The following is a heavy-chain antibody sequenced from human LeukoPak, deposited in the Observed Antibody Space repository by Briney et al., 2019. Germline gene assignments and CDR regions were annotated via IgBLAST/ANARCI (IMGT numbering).Heavy chain of an antibody. J-gene: IGHJ4*02. Sequence: GGSLRLSCAASGFTFDDYAMPWVRQAPGKGLEWVSGISWNSGSIGYADSVKGRFTISRDNAKNSLYLQMNSLRAEDTALYYCARTAGYSSGWYVYWGQGTLVTVSS. CDR3: ARTAGYSSGWYVY. CDR2: ISWNSGSI. D-gene: IGHD6-19*01. V-gene: IGHV3-9*01. CDR1: GFTFDDYA.